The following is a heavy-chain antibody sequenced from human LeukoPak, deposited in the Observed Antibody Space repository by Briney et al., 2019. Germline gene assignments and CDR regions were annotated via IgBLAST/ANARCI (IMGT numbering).Heavy chain of an antibody. V-gene: IGHV4-34*01. CDR2: INHSGST. Sequence: PSETLSLTCAVYGGSFSGYYWSWIRQPPGKGLEWIGEINHSGSTNYNPSLKSRVTISVDTSKNQFSLKLSSVTAADTAVYYCARFYYYGSGSYYSHFDYWGQGTLATVSS. D-gene: IGHD3-10*01. CDR1: GGSFSGYY. J-gene: IGHJ4*02. CDR3: ARFYYYGSGSYYSHFDY.